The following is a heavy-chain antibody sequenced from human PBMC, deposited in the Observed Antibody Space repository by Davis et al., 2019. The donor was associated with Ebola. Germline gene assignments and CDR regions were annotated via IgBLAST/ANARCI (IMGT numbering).Heavy chain of an antibody. CDR3: ARVQYASTWYIDY. Sequence: GESLKISCAASGFTLSRHWMHWVRQAPGKGLVWVSRINSDGSTTKYADSVKGRFTISRDNAKNTLYLQMSSLRVDDTAVYYCARVQYASTWYIDYWGQGTLVTVPS. D-gene: IGHD2-2*01. CDR1: GFTLSRHW. CDR2: INSDGSTT. J-gene: IGHJ4*02. V-gene: IGHV3-74*03.